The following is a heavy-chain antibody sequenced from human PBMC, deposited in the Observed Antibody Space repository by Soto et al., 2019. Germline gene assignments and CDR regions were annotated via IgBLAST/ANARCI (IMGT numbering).Heavy chain of an antibody. J-gene: IGHJ5*02. V-gene: IGHV4-31*03. CDR1: GGSISSCGYY. CDR3: ARAASVASVWFDP. Sequence: PSETLSLTCTVSGGSISSCGYYWSWIRHHPGKGLEWIGYIYYSGSTYYNPSLKSRVTISVDTSKNQFSLKLSSVTAADTAVYYCARAASVASVWFDPWGQGTLVTVSS. D-gene: IGHD2-15*01. CDR2: IYYSGST.